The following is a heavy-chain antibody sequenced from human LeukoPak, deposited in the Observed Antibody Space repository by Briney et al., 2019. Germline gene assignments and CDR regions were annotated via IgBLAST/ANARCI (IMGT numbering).Heavy chain of an antibody. V-gene: IGHV4-59*08. CDR3: ARLIAVAGTYRGHFDY. CDR2: IYYSGST. J-gene: IGHJ4*02. D-gene: IGHD6-19*01. Sequence: PSETLSLTCTISGGSISTYYWSWIRQPPGKGLEWIGYIYYSGSTNYNPSLMSRLTISVDTSKNQFPLKLSSVTAADTAVYYCARLIAVAGTYRGHFDYWGQGALVTVSS. CDR1: GGSISTYY.